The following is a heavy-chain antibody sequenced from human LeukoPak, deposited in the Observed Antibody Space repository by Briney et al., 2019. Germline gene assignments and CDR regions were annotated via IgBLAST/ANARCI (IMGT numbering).Heavy chain of an antibody. Sequence: SETLSLTCTVSGGSISSYYWSWIRQPPGKGLEWIGDIYHSGSTNYNPSLKSRVTISVDTSKNQFSLILSSVSAADTAVYYCAREFDYGDYPYAFDIWGQGTMVNVSS. D-gene: IGHD4-17*01. CDR3: AREFDYGDYPYAFDI. CDR1: GGSISSYY. V-gene: IGHV4-59*01. CDR2: IYHSGST. J-gene: IGHJ3*02.